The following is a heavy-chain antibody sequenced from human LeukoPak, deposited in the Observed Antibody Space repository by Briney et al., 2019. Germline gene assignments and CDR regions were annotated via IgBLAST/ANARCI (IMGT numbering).Heavy chain of an antibody. Sequence: PGGSLRLSCAASGFTVSSNYMTWVRQAPGKGLEWVLVIYSGGYTYYADSVKGRFTISRDNSKNTLYLQMNSLRAEDTAVYYCAKDAYSYGYFDYWGQGTLVTVSS. J-gene: IGHJ4*02. CDR3: AKDAYSYGYFDY. D-gene: IGHD5-18*01. CDR1: GFTVSSNY. V-gene: IGHV3-53*01. CDR2: IYSGGYT.